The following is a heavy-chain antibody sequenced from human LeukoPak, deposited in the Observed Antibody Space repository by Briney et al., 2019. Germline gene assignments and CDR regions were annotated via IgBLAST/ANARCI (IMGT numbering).Heavy chain of an antibody. Sequence: PGGSLRLSCAASGFTFSSYGMHWVRQAPGKGLEWVAVIWYDGSNKYYADSVKGRFTISRDNSKNTLYLQMNSLRAEDTAVYYCARGETWELLLDYWGQGTLVTVSS. CDR1: GFTFSSYG. CDR2: IWYDGSNK. CDR3: ARGETWELLLDY. V-gene: IGHV3-33*01. D-gene: IGHD1-26*01. J-gene: IGHJ4*02.